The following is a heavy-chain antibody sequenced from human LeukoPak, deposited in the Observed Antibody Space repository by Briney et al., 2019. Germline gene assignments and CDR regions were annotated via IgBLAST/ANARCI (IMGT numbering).Heavy chain of an antibody. CDR1: GFTFSTSS. D-gene: IGHD2-15*01. CDR3: AREGGFCFGDTCRFFDF. V-gene: IGHV3-21*01. Sequence: PGGSLRLSCAASGFTFSTSSLNWFRQAPGKGLDWVSSISISRSYIYYADSVKGRFTISRDNAKNSLYLQMNSLGAEDTAVYYCAREGGFCFGDTCRFFDFWGQGTLVTVSS. CDR2: ISISRSYI. J-gene: IGHJ4*02.